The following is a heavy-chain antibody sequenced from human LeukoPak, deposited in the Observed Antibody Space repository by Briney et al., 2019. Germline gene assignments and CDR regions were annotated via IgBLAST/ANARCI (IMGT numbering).Heavy chain of an antibody. V-gene: IGHV4-4*09. Sequence: SETLSLTCTVSGSISSYYWSWIRQPPGKGLEWIGYICTSGSTNYNPSLKSRVTISVDTSKNQFSLDLSSVTAADTAVYYCARQKCTSTSCLTKNAFDIWGQGTMVTVSS. CDR3: ARQKCTSTSCLTKNAFDI. J-gene: IGHJ3*02. D-gene: IGHD2-2*01. CDR2: ICTSGST. CDR1: GSISSYY.